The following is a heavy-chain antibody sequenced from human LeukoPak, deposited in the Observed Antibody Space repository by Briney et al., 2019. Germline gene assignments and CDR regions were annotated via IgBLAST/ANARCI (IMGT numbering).Heavy chain of an antibody. V-gene: IGHV3-53*01. D-gene: IGHD1-1*01. CDR3: ARDRRFGTPWYIWN. Sequence: YSAGDTYYADSVKGRFTISRDNSNNTLYLQMNNLRAEDSAVYFCARDRRFGTPWYIWNWGQGTLVAVSS. J-gene: IGHJ4*02. CDR2: YSAGDT.